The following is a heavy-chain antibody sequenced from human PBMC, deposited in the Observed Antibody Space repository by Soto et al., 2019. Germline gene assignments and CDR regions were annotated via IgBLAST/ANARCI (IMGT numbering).Heavy chain of an antibody. CDR3: ARLVDSDYFDY. V-gene: IGHV5-51*01. J-gene: IGHJ4*02. D-gene: IGHD2-15*01. Sequence: GESLKISCKGSGYSFTSYWIGWVRQMPGKGLEWMGIIYPGDSDTRYSPSVQGQVTISADKSISTAYLQWRSLKASDTAMYYGARLVDSDYFDYWGQGTLVTVSS. CDR2: IYPGDSDT. CDR1: GYSFTSYW.